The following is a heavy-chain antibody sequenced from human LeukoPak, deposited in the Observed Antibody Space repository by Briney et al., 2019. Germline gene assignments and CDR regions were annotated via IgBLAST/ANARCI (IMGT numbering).Heavy chain of an antibody. D-gene: IGHD3-10*02. V-gene: IGHV3-21*01. CDR2: ITSGSSYR. Sequence: PGGSLRLSCAASGFTFSSYDMHWVRQAPGKGLEWVSSITSGSSYRFYADSVKGRFTISRDNAKNSLYLQMNSLRAEDTAVYYCAELGITMIGGVWGKGTTVTISS. J-gene: IGHJ6*04. CDR3: AELGITMIGGV. CDR1: GFTFSSYD.